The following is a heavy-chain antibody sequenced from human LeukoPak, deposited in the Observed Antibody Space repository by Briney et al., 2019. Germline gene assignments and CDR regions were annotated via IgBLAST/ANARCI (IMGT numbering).Heavy chain of an antibody. Sequence: SETLSLTCAVYGGSLSGYYWSWVRQPPGKGLEWIGYIYYSGSTNYNPSLKSRVTISVDTSKNQFSLKLSSVTAADTAVYYCARAPLYSSSWSLAHWFDPWGQGTLVTVSS. CDR2: IYYSGST. J-gene: IGHJ5*02. D-gene: IGHD6-13*01. CDR1: GGSLSGYY. V-gene: IGHV4-59*01. CDR3: ARAPLYSSSWSLAHWFDP.